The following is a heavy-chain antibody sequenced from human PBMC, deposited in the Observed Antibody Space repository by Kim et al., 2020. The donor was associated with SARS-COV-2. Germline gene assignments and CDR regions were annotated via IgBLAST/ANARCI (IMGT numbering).Heavy chain of an antibody. Sequence: SGPTLVNPTQTLTLTCTFSGFSLSTSGMCVSWIRQPPGKALEWLALIDWDDDKYYSTSLKTRLTISKDTSKNQVVLTMTNMDPVDTATYYCARGTKFGWEPPFDYWGQGTLVTVSS. CDR1: GFSLSTSGMC. CDR2: IDWDDDK. J-gene: IGHJ4*02. CDR3: ARGTKFGWEPPFDY. V-gene: IGHV2-70*01. D-gene: IGHD1-26*01.